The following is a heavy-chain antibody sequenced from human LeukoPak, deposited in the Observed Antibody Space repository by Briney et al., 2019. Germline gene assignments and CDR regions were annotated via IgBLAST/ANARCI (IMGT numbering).Heavy chain of an antibody. V-gene: IGHV3-48*01. D-gene: IGHD3-10*01. CDR2: ISSSSSTI. CDR1: GFTFSSYS. Sequence: GGSLRLSCAASGFTFSSYSMNWVRQAPGKGLEWVSYISSSSSTIYYADSVKGRFTISRDNAKNSLYLQMNSLRAEDTAVYYCASINGYYYGSGSYYNKGYYYYMDVWGKGTTVTVSS. CDR3: ASINGYYYGSGSYYNKGYYYYMDV. J-gene: IGHJ6*03.